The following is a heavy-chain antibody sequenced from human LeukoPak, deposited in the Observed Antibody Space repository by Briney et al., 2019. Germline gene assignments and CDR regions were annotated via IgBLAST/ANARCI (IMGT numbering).Heavy chain of an antibody. J-gene: IGHJ4*02. D-gene: IGHD3-10*01. CDR3: ARELLWFGELYRGANFDY. V-gene: IGHV3-48*04. Sequence: GGSLRLSCAASGFTFSSYSMNWVRQAPGKGLEWVSYISSSSSTRYNADSVKGRFTISRDNAKNSLYLQVNSLRAEDTAVYYCARELLWFGELYRGANFDYWGQGTLVTVSS. CDR1: GFTFSSYS. CDR2: ISSSSSTR.